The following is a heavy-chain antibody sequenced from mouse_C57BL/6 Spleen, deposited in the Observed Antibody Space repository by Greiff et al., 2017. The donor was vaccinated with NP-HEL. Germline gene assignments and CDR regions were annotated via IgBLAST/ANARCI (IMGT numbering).Heavy chain of an antibody. J-gene: IGHJ3*01. D-gene: IGHD1-1*01. CDR3: ARDGDYYGSSSWFAY. CDR2: ISYSGST. CDR1: GYSITSGYD. V-gene: IGHV3-1*01. Sequence: DVKLQESGPGMVKPSQSLSLTCTVTGYSITSGYDWHWIRHFPGNKLEWMGYISYSGSTNYNPSLKSRISITHDTSKNHFFLKLNSVTTEDTATYYCARDGDYYGSSSWFAYWGQGTLVTVSA.